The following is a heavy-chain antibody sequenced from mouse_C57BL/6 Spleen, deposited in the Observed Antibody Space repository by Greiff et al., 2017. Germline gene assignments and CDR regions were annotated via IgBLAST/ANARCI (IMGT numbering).Heavy chain of an antibody. Sequence: VQLQQPGAELVRPGFSVKLSCKASGYTFTSYWMDWVKQRPGQGLEWIGNIYPSDSETHYNQKFKDKATLTVDKSSSTAYMQLSSLTSEDSSVHYCAREGVLPRGAMDYWGQGTSVTVSS. CDR2: IYPSDSET. CDR3: AREGVLPRGAMDY. D-gene: IGHD1-1*01. V-gene: IGHV1-61*01. CDR1: GYTFTSYW. J-gene: IGHJ4*01.